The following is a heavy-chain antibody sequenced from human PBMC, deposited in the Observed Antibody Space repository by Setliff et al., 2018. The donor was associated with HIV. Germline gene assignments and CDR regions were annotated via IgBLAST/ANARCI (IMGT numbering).Heavy chain of an antibody. CDR3: ARTSGARTTDY. CDR2: VYHTGST. J-gene: IGHJ4*02. CDR1: GYSMSSGYY. D-gene: IGHD1-1*01. V-gene: IGHV4-38-2*01. Sequence: SETLSLTCGVSGYSMSSGYYWGWIRQPPGKGLEWIGNVYHTGSTYYNPSLKSRVTISVDTSVSTAYLQWSNLKASDSAMCYCARTSGARTTDYWGQGTLVTVSS.